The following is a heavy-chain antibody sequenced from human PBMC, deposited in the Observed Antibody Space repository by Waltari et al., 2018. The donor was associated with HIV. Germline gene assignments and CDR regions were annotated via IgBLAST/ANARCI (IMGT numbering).Heavy chain of an antibody. V-gene: IGHV1-69*06. D-gene: IGHD3-22*01. CDR1: GGPFSSYA. CDR2: ITPILGTS. Sequence: QVDLVQSGAEVKKPGSSVKVSCKASGGPFSSYAISWVRQAPGQGLEWMGGITPILGTSKYAQRFQGRVTITADKATSTAYMELSRLTSEDTAVYYCASDGSIYSDSSVKDYYLDFWGQGTLITVSS. CDR3: ASDGSIYSDSSVKDYYLDF. J-gene: IGHJ4*02.